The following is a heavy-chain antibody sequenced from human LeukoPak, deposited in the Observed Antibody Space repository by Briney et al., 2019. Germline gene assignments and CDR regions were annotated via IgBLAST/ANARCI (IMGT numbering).Heavy chain of an antibody. Sequence: SETLSLTCTVSGGSISSGGYYWSWIRQHPGKGLEWIGYIYYSGSTNYNPSLKSRVTISVDTSKNQFSLKLSSVTAADTAVYYCARVFYYDSSGYPDAYFDYWGQGTLVTVSS. CDR2: IYYSGST. V-gene: IGHV4-61*08. CDR3: ARVFYYDSSGYPDAYFDY. J-gene: IGHJ4*02. D-gene: IGHD3-22*01. CDR1: GGSISSGGYY.